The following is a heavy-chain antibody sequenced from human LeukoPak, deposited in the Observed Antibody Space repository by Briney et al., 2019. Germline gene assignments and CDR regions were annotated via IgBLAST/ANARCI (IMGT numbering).Heavy chain of an antibody. Sequence: GGSLRLSCAASGFSFSTYAMSWVRQAPGKGLEWVSTIIGSGGTTYYADSVKGRFTISRGNSKNTLYLEMNSLRAEDTAVYYCAKMSGGIAAAGTKYYFDYWGQGTLVTVSS. J-gene: IGHJ4*02. V-gene: IGHV3-23*01. CDR1: GFSFSTYA. D-gene: IGHD6-13*01. CDR3: AKMSGGIAAAGTKYYFDY. CDR2: IIGSGGTT.